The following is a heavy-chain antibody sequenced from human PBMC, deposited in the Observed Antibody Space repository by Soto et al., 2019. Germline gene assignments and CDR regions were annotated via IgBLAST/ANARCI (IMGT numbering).Heavy chain of an antibody. CDR3: ARDVRGHYYYYGMDV. CDR2: ISAYNGNT. Sequence: QVQLVQSGAEVKKPGASVKVSCKASGYTFTSYGISWVRQAPGQGLEWMGWISAYNGNTNYAQRLQGRVTMTPDTSTSTLYMELRSLRSDDTAVYYCARDVRGHYYYYGMDVWGQGTTVTVSS. V-gene: IGHV1-18*01. J-gene: IGHJ6*02. D-gene: IGHD5-12*01. CDR1: GYTFTSYG.